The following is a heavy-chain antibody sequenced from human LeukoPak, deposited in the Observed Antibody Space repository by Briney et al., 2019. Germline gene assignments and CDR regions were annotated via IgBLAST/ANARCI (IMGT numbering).Heavy chain of an antibody. CDR3: AKGHLAVAGGYYFDS. CDR2: ISWNSGRI. Sequence: GGSLRLSCAASGFTFDDYAMHWVRQVPGKGLEWVSGISWNSGRIAYADSLKGRFTISRDNAKNSLYLEMNSLRPEDTAFYYCAKGHLAVAGGYYFDSWGQGTLVTVSS. V-gene: IGHV3-9*01. J-gene: IGHJ4*02. CDR1: GFTFDDYA. D-gene: IGHD6-19*01.